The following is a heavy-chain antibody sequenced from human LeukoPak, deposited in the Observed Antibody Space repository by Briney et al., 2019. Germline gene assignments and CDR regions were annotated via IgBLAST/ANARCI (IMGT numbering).Heavy chain of an antibody. CDR3: ARDSDYSNYIHWFDP. CDR2: IYTSGST. CDR1: GGSISSGSYY. D-gene: IGHD4-11*01. J-gene: IGHJ5*02. V-gene: IGHV4-61*02. Sequence: PSETLSLTCTVSGGSISSGSYYWSWIRLPAGKGLEWIGRIYTSGSTNYNPSLKSRVTISVDTSKNQFSLKLSSVTAADTAVYYCARDSDYSNYIHWFDPWGQGTLVTVSS.